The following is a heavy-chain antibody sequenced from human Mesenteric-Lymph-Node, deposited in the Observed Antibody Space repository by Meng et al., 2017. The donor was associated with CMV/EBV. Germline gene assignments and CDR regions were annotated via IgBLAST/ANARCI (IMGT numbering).Heavy chain of an antibody. CDR3: VRGAGSCSSTGCSLGY. D-gene: IGHD2-2*01. CDR2: VNPNSGNT. J-gene: IGHJ4*02. CDR1: GGTFTNYD. Sequence: ASVKVSCKASGGTFTNYDINWVRQATGQGLEWMGWVNPNSGNTGYAQTFPGRVTMTANTSISTAYMELNGLISEDTAVYYCVRGAGSCSSTGCSLGYWGQGTLVTVSS. V-gene: IGHV1-8*01.